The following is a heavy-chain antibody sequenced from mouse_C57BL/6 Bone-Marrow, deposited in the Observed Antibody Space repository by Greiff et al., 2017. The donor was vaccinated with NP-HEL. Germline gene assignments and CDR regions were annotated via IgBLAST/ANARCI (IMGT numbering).Heavy chain of an antibody. Sequence: QVQLQQPGAELVRPGTSVKLSCKASGYTFTSYWMHWVKQRPGQGLEWIGVIDPSDSYTNYNQKFKGKATLTVDTSSRTAYMQLRSLTSEDSAVFNCAKRGSSGRWGQGNTLTVTA. CDR3: AKRGSSGR. CDR2: IDPSDSYT. V-gene: IGHV1-59*01. CDR1: GYTFTSYW. D-gene: IGHD3-2*02. J-gene: IGHJ2*01.